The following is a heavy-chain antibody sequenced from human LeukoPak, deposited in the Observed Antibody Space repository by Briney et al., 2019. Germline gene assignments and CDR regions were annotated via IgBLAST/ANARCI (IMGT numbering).Heavy chain of an antibody. CDR3: ARGSRTYYYDSSGYYGFDY. V-gene: IGHV3-30-3*01. CDR1: GFTFSSYA. J-gene: IGHJ4*02. D-gene: IGHD3-22*01. CDR2: ISYDGSNK. Sequence: PGRSLRLSCAASGFTFSSYAMHWVRQAPGKGLEWVAVISYDGSNKYYADSVKGRFTISRDNSKNTLYLQMNSLRAEDTAVYYCARGSRTYYYDSSGYYGFDYWGQGTLVTVSS.